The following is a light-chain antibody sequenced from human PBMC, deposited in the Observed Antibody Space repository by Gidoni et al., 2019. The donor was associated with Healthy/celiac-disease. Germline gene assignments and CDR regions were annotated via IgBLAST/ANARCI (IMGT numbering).Light chain of an antibody. CDR3: QQSYSTPPWT. CDR1: QSISSY. J-gene: IGKJ1*01. CDR2: AAS. V-gene: IGKV1-39*01. Sequence: DIQMTQSPSSLSASVGDRVTITCRASQSISSYLNWYQQKPGKAPKLLIYAASSLQSGVPSRFSGSGSGTDFTLTISSLQPEEFATYYCQQSYSTPPWTFGQXTKVEIK.